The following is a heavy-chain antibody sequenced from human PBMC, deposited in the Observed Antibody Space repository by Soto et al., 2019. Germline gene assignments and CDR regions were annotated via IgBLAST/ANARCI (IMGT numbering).Heavy chain of an antibody. CDR1: GFAFGSYV. CDR3: AKMGGLPRSFADS. D-gene: IGHD3-16*01. Sequence: QLLESGGGLIRPGGSLRLSCAASGFAFGSYVMSWVRQAPGKGLEWVSSISVFGGSIYYADSVKGRFTISRDNSKTALYLQINSLRVDDTAVYYWAKMGGLPRSFADSWGQGALVTISS. CDR2: ISVFGGSI. J-gene: IGHJ5*01. V-gene: IGHV3-23*01.